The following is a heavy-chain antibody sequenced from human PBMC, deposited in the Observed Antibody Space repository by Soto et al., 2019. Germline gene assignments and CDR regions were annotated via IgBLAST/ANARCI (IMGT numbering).Heavy chain of an antibody. CDR1: GFTFSSYG. J-gene: IGHJ6*02. Sequence: QVQLVESGGGVVQPGRSLRLSCAASGFTFSSYGMHWVRQAPGKGLEWVAVISYDGSNKYYADSVKGRFTISRDNSKNTLYLQMNSLRAEDTAVYYCAKDWARWELRPYYGMDVWRQGTTVTVSS. CDR2: ISYDGSNK. CDR3: AKDWARWELRPYYGMDV. D-gene: IGHD1-26*01. V-gene: IGHV3-30*18.